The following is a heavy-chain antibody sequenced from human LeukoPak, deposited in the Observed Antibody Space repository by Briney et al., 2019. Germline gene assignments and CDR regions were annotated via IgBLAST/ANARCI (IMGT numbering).Heavy chain of an antibody. V-gene: IGHV4-34*01. Sequence: SETLSLTCAVYGGSFSGYYWSWIRQPPGKGLEWIGEINHSGSTNYNPSLKSRVTISVDTSKNQFSLKLSSVTAADTAVYYCARPYGSGSYRFYCMDVWGKGTTVTISS. CDR3: ARPYGSGSYRFYCMDV. D-gene: IGHD3-10*01. CDR1: GGSFSGYY. J-gene: IGHJ6*03. CDR2: INHSGST.